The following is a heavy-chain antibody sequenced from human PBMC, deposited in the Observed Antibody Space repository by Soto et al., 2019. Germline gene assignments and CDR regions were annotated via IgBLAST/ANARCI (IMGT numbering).Heavy chain of an antibody. Sequence: ESVGGVVQPGRSLRLSCAASGFTFSSYGMHWVRQAPGKGLEWVAVIWYDGSNKYYADSVKGRFTISRDNSKNTLYLQMNSLRAEDTAVYYCARDSHITMDPGNAFDIWGQGTMVTVSS. CDR3: ARDSHITMDPGNAFDI. D-gene: IGHD3-10*01. J-gene: IGHJ3*02. CDR1: GFTFSSYG. V-gene: IGHV3-33*01. CDR2: IWYDGSNK.